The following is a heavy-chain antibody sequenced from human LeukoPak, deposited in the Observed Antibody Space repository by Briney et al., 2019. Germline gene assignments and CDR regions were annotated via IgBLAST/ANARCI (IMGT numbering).Heavy chain of an antibody. CDR3: ARRCSSTSCPNWFDP. Sequence: SVNVSCKASGGTFSSYAISWVRQAPGQGLEWMGGIIPIFGTANYAQKFQGRVTITADESTSTAYMELSSLRSEDTAVYYCARRCSSTSCPNWFDPWGQGTLVTVSS. D-gene: IGHD2-2*01. CDR1: GGTFSSYA. CDR2: IIPIFGTA. V-gene: IGHV1-69*13. J-gene: IGHJ5*02.